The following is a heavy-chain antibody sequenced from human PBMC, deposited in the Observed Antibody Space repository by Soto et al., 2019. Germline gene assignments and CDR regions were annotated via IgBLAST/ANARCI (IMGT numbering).Heavy chain of an antibody. CDR3: ARWSAIVGGAEAVNV. Sequence: QVQLVQSGAEVKKPGASVRVSCKTSGYTFINYGITWVRQAHGQGLEWMGGLSGYNGDTSSSEKLQDRFTRTTVTSAKTVYMVLRSLTSDGTAVYYCARWSAIVGGAEAVNVWGQGTMVIVSS. CDR2: LSGYNGDT. V-gene: IGHV1-18*01. D-gene: IGHD1-26*01. CDR1: GYTFINYG. J-gene: IGHJ3*01.